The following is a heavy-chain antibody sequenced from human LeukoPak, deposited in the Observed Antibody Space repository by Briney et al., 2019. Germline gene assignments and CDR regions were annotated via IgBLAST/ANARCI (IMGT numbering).Heavy chain of an antibody. D-gene: IGHD3-22*01. CDR1: GFTFSSYE. J-gene: IGHJ4*02. V-gene: IGHV3-48*03. CDR2: ISSSGSTI. CDR3: ARDGGDSSGPYYFDY. Sequence: GGSLRLSCAASGFTFSSYEMNWVRQAPGKGLEWVSYISSSGSTIYYADSVKGRFTISRDNAKNSLYLQMNSLRAEDTAVYYCARDGGDSSGPYYFDYWGQGTLVTVSS.